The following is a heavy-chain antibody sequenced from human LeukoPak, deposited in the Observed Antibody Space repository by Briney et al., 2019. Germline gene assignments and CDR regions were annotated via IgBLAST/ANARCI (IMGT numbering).Heavy chain of an antibody. CDR2: INHSGST. V-gene: IGHV4-34*01. D-gene: IGHD3-3*01. J-gene: IGHJ6*02. CDR1: GGSFSGYY. CDR3: ARASITIFGVVIIPGGMDV. Sequence: SETLSLTCAVYGGSFSGYYWSWIRQPPGKGLEWIGEINHSGSTNYNPSLKSRVTISVDTSKNQFSLKLSSVTAADTAVYYCARASITIFGVVIIPGGMDVWGQGTTVTVS.